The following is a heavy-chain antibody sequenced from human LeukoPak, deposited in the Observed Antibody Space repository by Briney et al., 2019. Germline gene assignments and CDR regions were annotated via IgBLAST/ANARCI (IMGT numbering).Heavy chain of an antibody. CDR2: ISAYNGNT. Sequence: ASVKVSCKASGYTFTSYGNSWVRQAPGPGLEWMGWISAYNGNTNYAQKLQGRVTMTTDTSTSTAYMELRSLRSDDTAVYYCARSYCSSTSCYTDYYYYMDVWGKGTTVTVSS. V-gene: IGHV1-18*01. D-gene: IGHD2-2*02. CDR3: ARSYCSSTSCYTDYYYYMDV. CDR1: GYTFTSYG. J-gene: IGHJ6*03.